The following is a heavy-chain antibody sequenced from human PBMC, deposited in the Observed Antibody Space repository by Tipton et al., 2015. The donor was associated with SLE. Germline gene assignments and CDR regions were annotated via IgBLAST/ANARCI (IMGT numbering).Heavy chain of an antibody. CDR1: GGSISSYY. V-gene: IGHV4-59*01. CDR3: ARALGPTIFGVGY. CDR2: IYYSGST. J-gene: IGHJ4*02. Sequence: TLSLTCTVSGGSISSYYWSWIRQPPGKGLEWIGYIYYSGSTNYNPSLKSRVTISVDTSKNQFSLKLSSVTAADTAVYYCARALGPTIFGVGYWGQETLVTVSS. D-gene: IGHD3-3*01.